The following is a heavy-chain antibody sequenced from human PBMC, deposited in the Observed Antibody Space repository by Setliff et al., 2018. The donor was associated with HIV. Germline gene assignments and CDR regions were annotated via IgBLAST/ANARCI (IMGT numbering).Heavy chain of an antibody. J-gene: IGHJ4*02. CDR3: ARNLLQWHYDF. CDR2: INHSGST. D-gene: IGHD6-19*01. CDR1: GGSFSGYL. Sequence: SETLSLTCAVYGGSFSGYLWSWVRQPPGKGLEWIGEINHSGSTSLKIRLTLSKDPSKNQVVLTVSNMGPVDTATYYCARNLLQWHYDFWGPGTLVTVSS. V-gene: IGHV4-34*10.